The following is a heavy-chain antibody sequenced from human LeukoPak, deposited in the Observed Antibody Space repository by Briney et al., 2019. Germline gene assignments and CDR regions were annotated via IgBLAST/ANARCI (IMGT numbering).Heavy chain of an antibody. V-gene: IGHV1-2*02. CDR1: GYTFTGYY. CDR3: ARPRLSGYDLYY. Sequence: VASVKVSCKASGYTFTGYYMHWGRQAPGQGLEWMGWVNPNSGGTNYAQKFQGRVTMTRDTSISTAYMQLSRLRSDDTAVYYCARPRLSGYDLYYWGQGTLVTVSS. D-gene: IGHD5-12*01. CDR2: VNPNSGGT. J-gene: IGHJ4*02.